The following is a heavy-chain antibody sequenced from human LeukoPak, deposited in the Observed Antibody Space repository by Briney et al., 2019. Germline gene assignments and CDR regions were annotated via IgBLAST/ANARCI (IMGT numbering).Heavy chain of an antibody. V-gene: IGHV3-30*04. J-gene: IGHJ1*01. CDR3: ARDDCSGGSCSGWLFQH. D-gene: IGHD2-15*01. CDR1: GFTFSTYA. CDR2: ISYDGRNK. Sequence: EGSLRLSCAASGFTFSTYAIHWVRQAPGKGLEWVAVISYDGRNKYYADSVKGRFTISRDNSKNTLYLQMNSLRAEDTAVYYCARDDCSGGSCSGWLFQHWGQGTLVTVSS.